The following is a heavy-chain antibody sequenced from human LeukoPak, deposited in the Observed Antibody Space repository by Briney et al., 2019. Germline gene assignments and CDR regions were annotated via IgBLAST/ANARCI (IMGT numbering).Heavy chain of an antibody. D-gene: IGHD1-1*01. J-gene: IGHJ2*01. V-gene: IGHV4-39*01. CDR2: IYYSGST. Sequence: SETLSLTCTVSGGSISSGSYYWSWIRQPPGKGLEWIGSIYYSGSTYYNPSLKSRVTISVDTSKNQFSLKLSSVTAADTAVYYCARRSKGTERYFDLWGRGTLVTVSS. CDR1: GGSISSGSYY. CDR3: ARRSKGTERYFDL.